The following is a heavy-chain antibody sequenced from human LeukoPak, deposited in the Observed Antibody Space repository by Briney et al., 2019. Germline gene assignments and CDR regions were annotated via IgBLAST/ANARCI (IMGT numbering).Heavy chain of an antibody. V-gene: IGHV4-4*07. Sequence: SETLSLTCTVSGGSISSYYWSWIRQPAGKGLEWIGRIYTSGSTNYNPSLKSRVTMSVDTSKNQFSLKLSSVTAADTAVYYCARAQDIVLMVYAPNWFDPWGQGALVTVSS. D-gene: IGHD2-8*01. CDR1: GGSISSYY. CDR3: ARAQDIVLMVYAPNWFDP. J-gene: IGHJ5*02. CDR2: IYTSGST.